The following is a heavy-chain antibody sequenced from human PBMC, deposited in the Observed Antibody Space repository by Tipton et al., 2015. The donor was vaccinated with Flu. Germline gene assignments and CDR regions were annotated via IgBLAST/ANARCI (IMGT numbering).Heavy chain of an antibody. V-gene: IGHV3-33*06. Sequence: SLRLSCAASGFIFSTYGMHWVRQAPGKGLEWVAVIWYDGTNEYYADSVKGRFTISRDNSKNTLYLQMNSLRADDTAVYYCAKDHSCTATSCPAKAFDPWGQGTLVTVSS. CDR3: AKDHSCTATSCPAKAFDP. D-gene: IGHD2-2*01. J-gene: IGHJ5*02. CDR1: GFIFSTYG. CDR2: IWYDGTNE.